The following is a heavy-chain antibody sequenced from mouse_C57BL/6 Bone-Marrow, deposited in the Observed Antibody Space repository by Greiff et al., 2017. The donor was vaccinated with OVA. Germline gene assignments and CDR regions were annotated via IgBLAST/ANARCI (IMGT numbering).Heavy chain of an antibody. D-gene: IGHD3-3*01. CDR1: GYTFTSYW. Sequence: QVQLQQPGAELVKPGASVKVSCKASGYTFTSYWMYWVTQRPGQGLEWIGRIHPSDSDTNYNQKFKGKATLTVDNSTSTVYMQISSLTSEDPADYYCAIWAGPAWFAYWGQGTLVTVSA. CDR3: AIWAGPAWFAY. CDR2: IHPSDSDT. J-gene: IGHJ3*01. V-gene: IGHV1-74*01.